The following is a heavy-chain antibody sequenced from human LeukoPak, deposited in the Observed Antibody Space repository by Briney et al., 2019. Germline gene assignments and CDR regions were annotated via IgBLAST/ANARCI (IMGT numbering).Heavy chain of an antibody. Sequence: GGSLRLSCAATGFTFSGYAMSRFRQAPGKGMEWVSAISGSGGSTYYADSVKGRFTISRDNSKNTLYLQMNSLRAEDTAVYYCAKDRDAMIVVLQTFDYWGQGTLVTVSS. CDR3: AKDRDAMIVVLQTFDY. D-gene: IGHD3-22*01. CDR1: GFTFSGYA. J-gene: IGHJ4*02. CDR2: ISGSGGST. V-gene: IGHV3-23*01.